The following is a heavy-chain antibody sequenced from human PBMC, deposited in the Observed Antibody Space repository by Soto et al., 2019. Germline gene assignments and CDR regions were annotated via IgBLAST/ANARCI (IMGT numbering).Heavy chain of an antibody. CDR1: GGSFSGYY. J-gene: IGHJ4*02. V-gene: IGHV4-34*01. Sequence: QVQLQQWGAELLKPSETLSLTCAVYGGSFSGYYWSWIRQPPGKGLEWIGEINHSGSTNYNPSRKSRDTLSVDTSKHQFSLKLSSVTAADTAVYYCAGCPMVRGPDYWGQGTLVTVSS. D-gene: IGHD3-10*01. CDR3: AGCPMVRGPDY. CDR2: INHSGST.